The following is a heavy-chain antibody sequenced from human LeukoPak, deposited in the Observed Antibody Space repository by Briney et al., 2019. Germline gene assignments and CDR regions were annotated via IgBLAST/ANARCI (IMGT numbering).Heavy chain of an antibody. V-gene: IGHV4-61*01. J-gene: IGHJ1*01. D-gene: IGHD4-17*01. Sequence: PSETLSLTCTVSGGSVSSGPYYWSWIRQPPGKGLEWIDYIYHSGNTNYNPSLKSRVTISVDRPKNQFSLKLSSVTAADTAVYYCARDGGSYSDIAEYFQHWGQGTLVSVSS. CDR3: ARDGGSYSDIAEYFQH. CDR1: GGSVSSGPYY. CDR2: IYHSGNT.